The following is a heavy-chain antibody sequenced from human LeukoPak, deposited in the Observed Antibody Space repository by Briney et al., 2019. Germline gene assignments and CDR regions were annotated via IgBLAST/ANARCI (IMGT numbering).Heavy chain of an antibody. J-gene: IGHJ3*02. V-gene: IGHV3-49*03. Sequence: PGGSLRLSCTGSGFTLGDYAMSWFRQAPGKGLEWVGFIRSKGYGGTTEYAASVKGRFTISRDDSRNIAYLQMNTLKTEDTAVYYCTRDWDTGSYYSNAFDIWGQGIMVTVSS. CDR1: GFTLGDYA. D-gene: IGHD1-26*01. CDR3: TRDWDTGSYYSNAFDI. CDR2: IRSKGYGGTT.